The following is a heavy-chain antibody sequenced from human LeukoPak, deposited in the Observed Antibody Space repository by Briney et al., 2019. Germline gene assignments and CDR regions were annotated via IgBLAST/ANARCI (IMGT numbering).Heavy chain of an antibody. CDR1: GFTFSSYG. D-gene: IGHD6-6*01. J-gene: IGHJ4*02. CDR3: ARGDSYSSSKLPDY. CDR2: ISYDGSNK. V-gene: IGHV3-30*03. Sequence: PGGSLRLSCAASGFTFSSYGMHWVRQAPGKGLEWVAVISYDGSNKYYADSVKGRFTISRDNSKNTLYLQMNGLRAEDTAVYYCARGDSYSSSKLPDYWGQGTLVTVSS.